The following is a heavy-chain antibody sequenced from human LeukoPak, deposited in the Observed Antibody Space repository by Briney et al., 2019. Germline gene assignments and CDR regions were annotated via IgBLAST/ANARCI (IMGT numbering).Heavy chain of an antibody. CDR2: IYTGGST. V-gene: IGHV3-53*01. D-gene: IGHD5-18*01. J-gene: IGHJ4*02. CDR1: GFIVSNKY. Sequence: GGSLRLSCAASGFIVSNKYMSWVRQAPGRGLEGVSIIYTGGSTYYADSVKGRFTISRDNSKNTLYPQMNSLRVEDTAVYYCARGGIQLWLPMADWGQGTLVTVSS. CDR3: ARGGIQLWLPMAD.